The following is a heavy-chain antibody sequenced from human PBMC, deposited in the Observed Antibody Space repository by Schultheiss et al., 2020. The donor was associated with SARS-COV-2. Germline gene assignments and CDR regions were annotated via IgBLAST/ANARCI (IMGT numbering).Heavy chain of an antibody. D-gene: IGHD2-15*01. CDR2: ISYDGNDK. CDR3: ARAPVLGYSLWDY. Sequence: GGSLRLSCAASGFTFSGYAMHWVRQAPGKGLEWVAVISYDGNDKYYADSVKGRFTISRDNSKNSLFLQMDSLKTEDTAVYYCARAPVLGYSLWDYWGQGILVTVSS. CDR1: GFTFSGYA. J-gene: IGHJ4*02. V-gene: IGHV3-30*04.